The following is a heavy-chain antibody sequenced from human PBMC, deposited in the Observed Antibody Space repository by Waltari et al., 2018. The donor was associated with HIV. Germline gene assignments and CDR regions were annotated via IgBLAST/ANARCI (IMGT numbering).Heavy chain of an antibody. Sequence: QEQLVQSRAEVKKPGSSVKVSCQASGGTFRSNAISWVRQAPGHGLEWMGGIILIFGATNYAQKFHGRLTINADESTGTVYMELSNLTFEDTAVYYCARGSSGSYRWFDPWGHGTLVTVSS. CDR3: ARGSSGSYRWFDP. D-gene: IGHD1-26*01. CDR1: GGTFRSNA. CDR2: IILIFGAT. J-gene: IGHJ5*02. V-gene: IGHV1-69*01.